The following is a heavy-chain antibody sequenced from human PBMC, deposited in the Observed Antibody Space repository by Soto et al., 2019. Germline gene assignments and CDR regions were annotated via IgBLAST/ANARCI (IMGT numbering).Heavy chain of an antibody. CDR3: SRARYCSGGSCYSDY. CDR2: TYQSART. V-gene: IGHV4-30-2*01. Sequence: QLQLQESGSGLVKPSQTLSLTCAVSGASISSGGYSWSWIRQPPGKGLEWIGYTYQSARTYYNSSIHSRCTIATDTCKNQVSLKLSSVTAADTAMYYCSRARYCSGGSCYSDYCGQGTLVTVSS. D-gene: IGHD2-15*01. CDR1: GASISSGGYS. J-gene: IGHJ4*02.